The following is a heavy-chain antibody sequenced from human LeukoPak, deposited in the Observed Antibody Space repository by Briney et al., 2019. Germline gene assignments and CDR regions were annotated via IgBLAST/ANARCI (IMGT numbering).Heavy chain of an antibody. D-gene: IGHD3-10*01. CDR2: IYYSGGT. V-gene: IGHV4-59*01. J-gene: IGHJ4*02. CDR1: GGSISSYY. CDR3: ARDRFGSFDY. Sequence: KPSETLSLTRTVSGGSISSYYWSWIRQPPGKGLEWIGYIYYSGGTNYNPSLKSRVTISVDTSKNQFSLKLSSVTAADTAVYYCARDRFGSFDYWGQGTLVTVSS.